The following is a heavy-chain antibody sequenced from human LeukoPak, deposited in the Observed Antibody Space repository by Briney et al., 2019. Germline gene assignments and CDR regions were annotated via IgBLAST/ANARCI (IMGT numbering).Heavy chain of an antibody. CDR1: GGSISSSSDY. D-gene: IGHD5/OR15-5a*01. CDR2: ISNSGST. Sequence: SETLSLTCTVSGGSISSSSDYWDWIRRPPEKGLEWIGSISNSGSTFYNPSLKSRVIISADTSKNQFSLKLSSVTAADTAVYYCARRGSKYSVNDFRPSIDYWGQGTLVTVSS. V-gene: IGHV4-39*01. J-gene: IGHJ4*02. CDR3: ARRGSKYSVNDFRPSIDY.